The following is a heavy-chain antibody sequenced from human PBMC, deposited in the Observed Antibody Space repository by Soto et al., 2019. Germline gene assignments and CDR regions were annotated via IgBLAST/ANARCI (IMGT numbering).Heavy chain of an antibody. CDR2: ISGSGGST. CDR1: GFTFSTYA. D-gene: IGHD2-2*01. V-gene: IGHV3-23*01. J-gene: IGHJ6*03. CDR3: AKDWRYCSSTSCPGYYYMDV. Sequence: GSLRLSCAASGFTFSTYAMSWVRQAPGKGLEWVSLISGSGGSTYYADSVKGRFTISRDNSKNTLYLQMNSLRAEDTAVYYCAKDWRYCSSTSCPGYYYMDVWGKGTTVTVSS.